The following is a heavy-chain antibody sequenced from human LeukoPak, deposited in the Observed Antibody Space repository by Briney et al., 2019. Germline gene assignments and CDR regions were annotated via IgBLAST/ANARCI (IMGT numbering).Heavy chain of an antibody. J-gene: IGHJ6*02. CDR3: ARDQGSYYGVDV. Sequence: SQTLSLTCTVSGGSISSGDYCWSWIRQPPGKGLEWIGYIYYSGSTYYNPSLKSRLTMSIDTSKNQFSLKVSSVTAADTAVYYCARDQGSYYGVDVWGQGTTVTVSS. V-gene: IGHV4-30-4*01. CDR1: GGSISSGDYC. CDR2: IYYSGST.